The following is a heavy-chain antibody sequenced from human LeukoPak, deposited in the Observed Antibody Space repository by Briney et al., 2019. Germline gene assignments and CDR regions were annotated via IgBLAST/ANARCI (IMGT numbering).Heavy chain of an antibody. CDR2: VNTDGSIT. CDR3: ARDEGSPALPIDY. V-gene: IGHV3-74*01. Sequence: GGSLRLSCAASGFTFSSHWMHWVRQAPGKGLVWVSRVNTDGSITTYADSVKGRFTISRDNARDTLYLQMHSLRAEDTAVYYCARDEGSPALPIDYWGQGTLVTVSS. CDR1: GFTFSSHW. J-gene: IGHJ4*02. D-gene: IGHD2-15*01.